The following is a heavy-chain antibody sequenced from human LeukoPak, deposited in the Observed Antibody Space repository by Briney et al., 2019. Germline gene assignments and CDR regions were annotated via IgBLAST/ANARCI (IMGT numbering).Heavy chain of an antibody. CDR3: AKDSASSSSRGVLDY. V-gene: IGHV3-9*03. D-gene: IGHD6-6*01. CDR1: GFTFDDYA. CDR2: ISWNSGSI. Sequence: RAGGSLRLSCAASGFTFDDYAMHWVRQAPGKGLEWVSGISWNSGSIGYADSVKGRFTISRDNAKNSLYLQMNSLWAEDMALYYCAKDSASSSSRGVLDYWGQGTLVTVSS. J-gene: IGHJ4*02.